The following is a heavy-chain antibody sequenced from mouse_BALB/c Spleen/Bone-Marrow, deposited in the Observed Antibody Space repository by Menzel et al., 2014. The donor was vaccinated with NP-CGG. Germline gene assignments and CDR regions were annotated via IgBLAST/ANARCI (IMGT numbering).Heavy chain of an antibody. Sequence: EVQGVESGPGLVKPSQSLSLTCTVTGYSITSDYAWNWIRQFPGNKLEWMGYISYSGSTSYNPSLKSRISITRDTSKNQFFLQLNSVTTEDTATYYCARKALYYAMGYWGQGTSVTVSS. CDR2: ISYSGST. CDR1: GYSITSDYA. J-gene: IGHJ4*01. CDR3: ARKALYYAMGY. V-gene: IGHV3-2*02.